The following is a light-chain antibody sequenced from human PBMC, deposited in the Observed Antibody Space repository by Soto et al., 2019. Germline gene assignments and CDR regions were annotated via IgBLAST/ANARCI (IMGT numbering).Light chain of an antibody. CDR1: SSDAGIYNY. Sequence: QSALTQPASVSGSPGQSITISCTGTSSDAGIYNYVSWYQQHPDKVSKLMIYDVSNRPSGVSNRFSGSKSGNTASLTISGRQAADEADYYCSSYTSSTTRAFGTGTKLTVL. CDR2: DVS. J-gene: IGLJ1*01. V-gene: IGLV2-14*01. CDR3: SSYTSSTTRA.